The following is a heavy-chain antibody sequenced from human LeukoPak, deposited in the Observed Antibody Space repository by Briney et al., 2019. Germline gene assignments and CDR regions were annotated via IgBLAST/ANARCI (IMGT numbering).Heavy chain of an antibody. V-gene: IGHV3-48*03. CDR3: ARDHSTIFGVVINFDY. J-gene: IGHJ4*02. CDR1: GFTFSSYE. D-gene: IGHD3-3*01. CDR2: ISSSGSTI. Sequence: GGSLRLSCAASGFTFSSYEMNWVRQAPGKGLEWVSYISSSGSTIYYADSVKGRFTISRDNAKNSLYLQMNSLRAEDTAVYYCARDHSTIFGVVINFDYWGQGTLVTVSS.